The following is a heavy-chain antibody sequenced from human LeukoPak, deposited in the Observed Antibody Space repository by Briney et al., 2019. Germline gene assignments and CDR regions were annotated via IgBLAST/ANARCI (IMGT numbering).Heavy chain of an antibody. CDR2: ISRSGDTI. CDR1: GFTFSDYA. CDR3: AGYHWNSGVVY. Sequence: GGSLRLSCAASGFTFSDYAMSWIRQAPGQGLEWVSYISRSGDTIDYADSVEGRFSISRDNAKNSLYLQMNSLRAEDTAVYYCAGYHWNSGVVYWGQGTLVTVSS. J-gene: IGHJ4*02. D-gene: IGHD1-7*01. V-gene: IGHV3-11*01.